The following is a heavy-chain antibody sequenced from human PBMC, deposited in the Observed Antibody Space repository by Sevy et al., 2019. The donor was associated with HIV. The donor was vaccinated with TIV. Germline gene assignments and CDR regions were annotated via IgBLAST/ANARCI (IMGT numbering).Heavy chain of an antibody. Sequence: ASVKVSSKASGYTFTSYGINWVRQATGQGLEWMGWMNPNSGNTGYAQKFQGRVTMTRNTSISTAYMELSSLRSEDTAVYYCARGGSNSWDWFDPWGQGTLVTVSS. CDR1: GYTFTSYG. D-gene: IGHD1-7*01. CDR3: ARGGSNSWDWFDP. J-gene: IGHJ5*02. CDR2: MNPNSGNT. V-gene: IGHV1-8*01.